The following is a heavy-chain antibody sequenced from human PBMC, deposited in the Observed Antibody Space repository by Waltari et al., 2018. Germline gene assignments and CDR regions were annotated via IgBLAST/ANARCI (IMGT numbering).Heavy chain of an antibody. J-gene: IGHJ2*01. CDR1: GSSINSASY. D-gene: IGHD2-2*01. CDR3: ARDPSPHASNWYFDF. CDR2: VYYSGRA. V-gene: IGHV4-38-2*02. Sequence: QVQLQESGPGLLKPSETLSLTCSVSGSSINSASYWAWIRQSPGNGLEWLASVYYSGRAYYNPNIKSLLTISLNTFHNQFSQRLDSVTAADTAMYFCARDPSPHASNWYFDFWGRGTLVTVSS.